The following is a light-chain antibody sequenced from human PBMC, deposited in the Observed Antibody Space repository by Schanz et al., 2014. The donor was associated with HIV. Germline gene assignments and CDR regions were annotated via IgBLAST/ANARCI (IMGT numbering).Light chain of an antibody. J-gene: IGLJ1*01. CDR1: SSNIGAHYD. Sequence: QSVLTQPPSFSGAPGQRVTISCTGSSSNIGAHYDVHWHQQPPGTAPQLLIYGNNNRPSGVPDRFSGSKSGTSASLAITGLQAEDEADYYCCSYAGSRTSPYVFGTGTKLTVL. CDR2: GNN. V-gene: IGLV1-40*01. CDR3: CSYAGSRTSPYV.